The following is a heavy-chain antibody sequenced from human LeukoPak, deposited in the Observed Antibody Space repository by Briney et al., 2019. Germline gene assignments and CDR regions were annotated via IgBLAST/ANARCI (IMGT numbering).Heavy chain of an antibody. Sequence: SETLSLTCTVSGGSITSYHWSWIRQPAGKGLEWIGRIYTSGSTNYNPSLKSRVTMSVDTSKNQFSLKLSSVTAADTAVYYCARDGLYSYGYSYFDYWGQGTLVTVSS. CDR3: ARDGLYSYGYSYFDY. CDR1: GGSITSYH. V-gene: IGHV4-4*07. CDR2: IYTSGST. D-gene: IGHD5-18*01. J-gene: IGHJ4*02.